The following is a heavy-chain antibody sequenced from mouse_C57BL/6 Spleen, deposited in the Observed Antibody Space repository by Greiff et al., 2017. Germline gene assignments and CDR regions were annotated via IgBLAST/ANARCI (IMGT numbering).Heavy chain of an antibody. CDR2: IDPSDSYT. Sequence: QVQLQQPGAELVKPGASVKLSCKASGYTFTSYWMQWVKQRPGQGLEWIGEIDPSDSYTNYNQKFKGKATLTVDTSSSTAYMQLSSLTSEDSAVYYCARERGFAYWCQGTLVTVSA. CDR1: GYTFTSYW. J-gene: IGHJ3*01. V-gene: IGHV1-50*01. CDR3: ARERGFAY.